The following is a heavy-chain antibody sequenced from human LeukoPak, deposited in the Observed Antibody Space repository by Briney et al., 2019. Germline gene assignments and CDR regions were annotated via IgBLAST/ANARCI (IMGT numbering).Heavy chain of an antibody. V-gene: IGHV1-46*01. Sequence: ASVKVSCKASGYTFTSYYMHWVRQAPGQGLEWMGIINPSGGSTSYAQKFQGRVTMTRDTSTSAVYMELSSLRSEGTAVYYCARDRWELPYYFDYWGQGTLVTVSS. D-gene: IGHD1-26*01. J-gene: IGHJ4*02. CDR2: INPSGGST. CDR3: ARDRWELPYYFDY. CDR1: GYTFTSYY.